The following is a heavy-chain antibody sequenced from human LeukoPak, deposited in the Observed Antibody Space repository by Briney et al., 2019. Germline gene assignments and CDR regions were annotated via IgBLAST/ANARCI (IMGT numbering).Heavy chain of an antibody. J-gene: IGHJ4*02. V-gene: IGHV4-59*01. D-gene: IGHD3-10*01. Sequence: SETLSLTCTVSGGSISSYYWSWIRQPPGKGLEWIGYIYYSGSTNYYPSLKSRVTISVDTSKNQFSLKLSSVTAADTAVYHCAREERYGSSYDYWGQGTLVTVSS. CDR1: GGSISSYY. CDR3: AREERYGSSYDY. CDR2: IYYSGST.